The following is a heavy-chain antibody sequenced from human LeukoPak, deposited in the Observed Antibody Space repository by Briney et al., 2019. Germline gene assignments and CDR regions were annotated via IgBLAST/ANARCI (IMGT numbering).Heavy chain of an antibody. CDR3: AKDHFIVAIGHYYFDS. CDR1: GFTFNGYP. CDR2: ISGSGDKT. D-gene: IGHD3-22*01. J-gene: IGHJ4*02. Sequence: GGSLRLSCAASGFTFNGYPMIWVRQAPGKGLEWVSTISGSGDKTYYADSVKDRLTISIDNSKNTLYLQMSSLRGEDTAVYYCAKDHFIVAIGHYYFDSWGQGALVTVSS. V-gene: IGHV3-23*01.